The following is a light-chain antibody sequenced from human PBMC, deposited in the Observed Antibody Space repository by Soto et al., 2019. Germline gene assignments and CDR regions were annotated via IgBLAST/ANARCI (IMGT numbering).Light chain of an antibody. J-gene: IGKJ1*01. CDR1: QSVSSSY. V-gene: IGKV3-20*01. Sequence: IVLTQSPVTLSLSQGERASLSCRSSQSVSSSYLAWYQQKPGQAPRLLFNDASSRSTGIPNRFSGSGSGTEFTLTISSLQPDDFAPYYCQQYGCFSRTFGQGTKVDI. CDR2: DAS. CDR3: QQYGCFSRT.